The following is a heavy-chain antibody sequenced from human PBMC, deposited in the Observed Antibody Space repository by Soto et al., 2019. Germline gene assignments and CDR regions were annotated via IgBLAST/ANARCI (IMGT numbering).Heavy chain of an antibody. V-gene: IGHV5-51*01. D-gene: IGHD6-13*01. CDR3: ARPTYSSSWYGMDV. Sequence: GESLKISCKGSGYKFSSYWIGWVRQRPGKGLEWMGVIYPDDSDTTYSPSFQGQVTISADKSINNAYLQWNNLKASDTAMYYCARPTYSSSWYGMDVWGQGTRVTVSS. CDR2: IYPDDSDT. CDR1: GYKFSSYW. J-gene: IGHJ6*02.